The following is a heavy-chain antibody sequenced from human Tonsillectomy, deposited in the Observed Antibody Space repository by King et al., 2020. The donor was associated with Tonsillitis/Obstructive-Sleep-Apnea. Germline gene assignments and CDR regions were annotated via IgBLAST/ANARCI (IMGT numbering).Heavy chain of an antibody. CDR2: MNPNSGNT. J-gene: IGHJ6*03. CDR3: AGGAYSGSYYYYYYYYMDV. V-gene: IGHV1-8*01. D-gene: IGHD1-26*01. CDR1: GYTFTSYD. Sequence: VQLVESGAEVKXPGASVXVSCKASGYTFTSYDINWVRQATGQGLEWMGWMNPNSGNTGYAQKFQGRVTMTRNTSISTAYMELSSLRSEKTAVYYCAGGAYSGSYYYYYYYYMDVWGKGTTVTVSS.